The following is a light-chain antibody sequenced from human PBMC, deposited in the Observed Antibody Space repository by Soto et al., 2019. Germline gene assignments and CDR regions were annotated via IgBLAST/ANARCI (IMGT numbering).Light chain of an antibody. CDR1: QGIRNY. CDR3: QNYGSAPFT. CDR2: AAS. J-gene: IGKJ3*01. Sequence: DLPMTQSPSSLSASVGDRVTITCRASQGIRNYLAWYQQKPGNVPKLLIYAASTSQSGVPSRFSGSGSGTDFALSITSLQPADVATYYCQNYGSAPFTFGPGTKVDIK. V-gene: IGKV1-27*01.